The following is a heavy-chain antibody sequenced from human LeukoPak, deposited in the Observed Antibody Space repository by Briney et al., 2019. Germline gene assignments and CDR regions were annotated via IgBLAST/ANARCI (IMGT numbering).Heavy chain of an antibody. V-gene: IGHV3-23*01. J-gene: IGHJ4*02. Sequence: GGSLRLSCAASGFTFSSYAMSWVRQTPGKGLEWVSGISGSGGSTYYADSVKGRFTISRDNSGNTLYLQMNSLRAEDTAVYHCVKALQSSYYFDYWGQGTLVTVSS. CDR2: ISGSGGST. D-gene: IGHD2-15*01. CDR1: GFTFSSYA. CDR3: VKALQSSYYFDY.